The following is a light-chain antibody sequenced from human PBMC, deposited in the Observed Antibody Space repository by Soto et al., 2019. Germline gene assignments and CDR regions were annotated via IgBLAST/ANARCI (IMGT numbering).Light chain of an antibody. CDR3: QQSSKWPLT. V-gene: IGKV3-11*01. CDR2: DAS. J-gene: IGKJ5*01. CDR1: QSISSS. Sequence: EIVLTQSPATLSLSPGERATLSCTASQSISSSLAWYQQKLGQAPKLLIYDASNRATGVPARFSGSGSGTDFTLTISSLEPEDFAVYYCQQSSKWPLTFGQATRLDIK.